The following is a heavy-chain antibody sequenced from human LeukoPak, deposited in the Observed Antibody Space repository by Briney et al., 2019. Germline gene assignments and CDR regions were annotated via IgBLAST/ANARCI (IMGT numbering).Heavy chain of an antibody. J-gene: IGHJ4*02. D-gene: IGHD5-12*01. CDR2: IHPNTGTT. Sequence: GASVNVSCKASKYSFTASYIHWVRQAPGQGLEWMGWIHPNTGTTNFAQKFQGRAALTRDASITTAYMDLSSLRSDDTAMYYCARHSGEQWLSHFDYWGQGTLVTVSS. V-gene: IGHV1-2*02. CDR3: ARHSGEQWLSHFDY. CDR1: KYSFTASY.